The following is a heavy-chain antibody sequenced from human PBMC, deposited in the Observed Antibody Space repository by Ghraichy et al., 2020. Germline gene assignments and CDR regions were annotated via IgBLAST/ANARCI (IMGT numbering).Heavy chain of an antibody. CDR3: ASSTTSYRSSVLNAFDI. D-gene: IGHD2-2*01. CDR1: GFIFTSYS. CDR2: ISSSIIYI. J-gene: IGHJ3*02. Sequence: GGSLRLSCAASGFIFTSYSLNWVRQAPGKGLEWVSSISSSIIYIYYAESVQGRFTISRDNARNSLYLQMSSLRAEDTAVYYCASSTTSYRSSVLNAFDIWGQGTMVTVSS. V-gene: IGHV3-21*01.